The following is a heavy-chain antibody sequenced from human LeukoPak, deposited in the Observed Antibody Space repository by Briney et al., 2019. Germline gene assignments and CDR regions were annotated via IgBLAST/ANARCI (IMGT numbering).Heavy chain of an antibody. J-gene: IGHJ4*02. V-gene: IGHV1-18*01. Sequence: ASVKVSCKASDYTFTSYGIRWVRQAPGQGLEWMGWIIPYNGNTNYAQNLQGRVSMTTDTSTTTAYMVLTSLTSDDTAVYYCARGGTTSWVGSFDHWGQGTLVTVSS. CDR1: DYTFTSYG. CDR2: IIPYNGNT. CDR3: ARGGTTSWVGSFDH. D-gene: IGHD2-2*01.